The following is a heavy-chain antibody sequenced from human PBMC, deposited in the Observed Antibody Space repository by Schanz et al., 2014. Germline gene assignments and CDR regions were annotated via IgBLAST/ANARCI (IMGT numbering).Heavy chain of an antibody. Sequence: QVQMVESGGGVVQPGRSLRLSCAASGFAFSVYGMHWVRQAPGKGPEWVAVIWSDGSTKYYADSVKGRFTISRDNSKNTLYLQMNSLRADDTALYYCARDSGPYYDKSMDVWGQGTTXTVSS. CDR2: IWSDGSTK. CDR3: ARDSGPYYDKSMDV. V-gene: IGHV3-33*01. CDR1: GFAFSVYG. J-gene: IGHJ6*02. D-gene: IGHD3-9*01.